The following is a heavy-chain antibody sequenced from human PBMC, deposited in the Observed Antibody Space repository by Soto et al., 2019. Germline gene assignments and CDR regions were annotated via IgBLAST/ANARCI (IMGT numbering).Heavy chain of an antibody. V-gene: IGHV1-18*01. D-gene: IGHD4-17*01. J-gene: IGHJ4*02. CDR3: ARGRDYGDFYFDY. CDR2: ISPYNGNT. CDR1: GYTFTNFG. Sequence: QVQLVQSGAEVKKPGASVKVSCKASGYTFTNFGINWVRQAPGLGLEWVGWISPYNGNTQTVEKLQGRVTMTTDTSTSTAYMEPRSLRSDDTAVYYCARGRDYGDFYFDYWGQGTLVTVSS.